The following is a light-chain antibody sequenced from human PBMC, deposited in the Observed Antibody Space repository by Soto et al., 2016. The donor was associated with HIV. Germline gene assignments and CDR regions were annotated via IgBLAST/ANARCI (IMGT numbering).Light chain of an antibody. Sequence: SSELTQDPAVSVALGQTVRITCQGDSLRNYYASWYQQKPGQAPVLVIYGKNNRPSGIPDRFSGSTSGNTASLTITGAQAEDEADYYCNSRDSSGNHYVVFGGGTKLDRP. V-gene: IGLV3-19*01. CDR2: GKN. J-gene: IGLJ2*01. CDR3: NSRDSSGNHYVV. CDR1: SLRNYY.